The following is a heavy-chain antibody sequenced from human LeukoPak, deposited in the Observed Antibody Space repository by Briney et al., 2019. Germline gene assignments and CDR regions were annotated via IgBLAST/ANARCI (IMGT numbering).Heavy chain of an antibody. V-gene: IGHV4-39*07. Sequence: SETLSLTCTVSGDSISSSHHYWGWIRQTPGKGLEWMGSIYYSGSTLYSPSLKNRVTISVDTAKNQFSLRLSSVTAADTAVYYCASDSFSSRYYFFDYWGQGTLVSVSS. D-gene: IGHD3-22*01. CDR1: GDSISSSHHY. J-gene: IGHJ4*02. CDR3: ASDSFSSRYYFFDY. CDR2: IYYSGST.